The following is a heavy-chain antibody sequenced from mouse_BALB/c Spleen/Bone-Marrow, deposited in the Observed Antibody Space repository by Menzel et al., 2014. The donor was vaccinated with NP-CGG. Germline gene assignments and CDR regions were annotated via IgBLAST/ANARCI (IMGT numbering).Heavy chain of an antibody. Sequence: EVQLQESGGGLVQPGGSLKLSCAASGFTFSSYTMSWVRQTPEKRLEWVAYISNGGGSTYFPDTVKGRFTISRDNAKNTLYLQMSSLKSEDTAMYYCARQGVYYGKSYYAMDYWGQGTSVTVSS. CDR1: GFTFSSYT. J-gene: IGHJ4*01. CDR2: ISNGGGST. V-gene: IGHV5-12-2*01. CDR3: ARQGVYYGKSYYAMDY. D-gene: IGHD2-1*01.